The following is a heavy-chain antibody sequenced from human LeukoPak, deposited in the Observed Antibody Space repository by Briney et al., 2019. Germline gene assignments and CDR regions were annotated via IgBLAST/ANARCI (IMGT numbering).Heavy chain of an antibody. Sequence: PGGSLRLSCAASTFTFSTYTMNWVRQAPGKGLEWVSSISPTRSYIYYADSVKGRFTISRDDAENSLYLHMNSLSAEDTAVYYCVRESPAVSRSMDVWGKGTMVTVSS. CDR1: TFTFSTYT. CDR3: VRESPAVSRSMDV. D-gene: IGHD2/OR15-2a*01. J-gene: IGHJ6*04. V-gene: IGHV3-21*01. CDR2: ISPTRSYI.